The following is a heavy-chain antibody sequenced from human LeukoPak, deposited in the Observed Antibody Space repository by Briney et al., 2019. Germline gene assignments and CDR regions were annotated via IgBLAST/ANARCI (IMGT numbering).Heavy chain of an antibody. CDR3: AREAY. Sequence: GGSLRLSCAASGFTFSSYSVNWARQAPGKGLEWVSSISSTSSYIFYADSVKGRFTISRDNTKNLLYLQMNSLRVEDTAVYYCAREAYWGQGTLVTVSS. V-gene: IGHV3-21*06. J-gene: IGHJ4*02. CDR1: GFTFSSYS. CDR2: ISSTSSYI.